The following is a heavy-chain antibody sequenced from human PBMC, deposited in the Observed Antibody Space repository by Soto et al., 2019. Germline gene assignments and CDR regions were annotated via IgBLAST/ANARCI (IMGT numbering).Heavy chain of an antibody. Sequence: GESLKISCKGSGFGFDITWLAWLRQVPGKGLEWVGIIYPGDSDTRYSPSLEGRVTLSVDKSITTAYLHLTSLKESDTGTYYCAKFQRYFDRTGYLDAWGQGTPVTVSS. V-gene: IGHV5-51*01. J-gene: IGHJ5*02. CDR2: IYPGDSDT. CDR1: GFGFDITW. D-gene: IGHD3-9*01. CDR3: AKFQRYFDRTGYLDA.